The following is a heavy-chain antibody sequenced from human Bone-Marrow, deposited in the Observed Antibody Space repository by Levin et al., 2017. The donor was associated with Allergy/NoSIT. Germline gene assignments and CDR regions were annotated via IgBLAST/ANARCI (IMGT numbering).Heavy chain of an antibody. CDR3: ARGAGTFDY. Sequence: SPTLSLPCGVSGDSIRSGGFSWSWIRQPPGEGLEWIGFITHGGGSYYNPSLKSRVTMSVDSSKNQFSLMLNSVTAADTAVYYCARGAGTFDYWGQGTLVTVSS. CDR1: GDSIRSGGFS. J-gene: IGHJ4*02. V-gene: IGHV4-30-2*01. D-gene: IGHD6-19*01. CDR2: ITHGGGS.